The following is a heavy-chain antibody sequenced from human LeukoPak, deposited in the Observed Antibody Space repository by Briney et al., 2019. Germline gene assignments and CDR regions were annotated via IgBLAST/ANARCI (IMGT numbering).Heavy chain of an antibody. Sequence: GGSLGLSCAASGFTFSSYWMNWARQAPGKGLEWVANIKPDGGEQYYVDSVKGRFTISRDNADNSLYLQLSSLRAEDTAVYYCAREQRTFDYWGQGILVTVS. J-gene: IGHJ4*02. CDR2: IKPDGGEQ. D-gene: IGHD5-24*01. V-gene: IGHV3-7*03. CDR1: GFTFSSYW. CDR3: AREQRTFDY.